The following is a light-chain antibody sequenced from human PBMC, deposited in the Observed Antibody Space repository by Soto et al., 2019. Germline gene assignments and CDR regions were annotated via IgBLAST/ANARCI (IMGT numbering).Light chain of an antibody. CDR1: GDDVGGYNY. J-gene: IGLJ1*01. CDR2: EVN. CDR3: SSYAGSSNV. Sequence: QSVLTQPASVSGSPGQSITISCGGTGDDVGGYNYVSWYQQHPGKAPKLMIYEVNKRPSGVPDRFSGSKSGNTASLTVSGLQAEDEADYYCSSYAGSSNVFGTGTKVTVL. V-gene: IGLV2-8*01.